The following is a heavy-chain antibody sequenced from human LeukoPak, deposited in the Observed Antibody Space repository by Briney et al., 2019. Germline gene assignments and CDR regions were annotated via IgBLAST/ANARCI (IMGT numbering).Heavy chain of an antibody. V-gene: IGHV3-33*01. CDR1: GFTFSSYG. D-gene: IGHD6-19*01. J-gene: IGHJ3*02. CDR2: IWYDGSNK. Sequence: GGSLRLSCAASGFTFSSYGMHWVRQAPGKGLEWVAVIWYDGSNKYYADSVKGRFTISRDNSKNTLFLQMNDLTVEDTAMFYCARSRLDAFDIWGQGTMATVSS. CDR3: ARSRLDAFDI.